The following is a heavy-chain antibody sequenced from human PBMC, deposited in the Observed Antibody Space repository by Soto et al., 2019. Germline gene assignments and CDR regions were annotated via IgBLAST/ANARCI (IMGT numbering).Heavy chain of an antibody. J-gene: IGHJ2*01. D-gene: IGHD6-19*01. V-gene: IGHV1-69*12. CDR2: ITPMFGSP. CDR1: GGTFSRNA. CDR3: AQTLGSAVAGPGRLVL. Sequence: QVQLVQSGAEVKKPGSSVKVSYKASGGTFSRNAISWVRQAPGQGLEWMGGITPMFGSPNYAPKFQGRVTISADESTSPVHLELRRLGSEDTAVYYCAQTLGSAVAGPGRLVLWGRGTLVIVSS.